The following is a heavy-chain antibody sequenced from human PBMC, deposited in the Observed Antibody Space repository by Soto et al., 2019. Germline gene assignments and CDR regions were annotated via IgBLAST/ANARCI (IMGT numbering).Heavy chain of an antibody. J-gene: IGHJ5*02. CDR3: ARDYDKSGYDYFDP. CDR2: IDPKSGGT. V-gene: IGHV1-2*02. D-gene: IGHD3-22*01. CDR1: GYSFTGQY. Sequence: ASVKVSCKASGYSFTGQYMQWVRQAPGQGLEWMGWIDPKSGGTKYAQKFQDRVTMTTDTSINTAYMYLSGLTSDDTAVYYCARDYDKSGYDYFDPWGQGTLVTVSS.